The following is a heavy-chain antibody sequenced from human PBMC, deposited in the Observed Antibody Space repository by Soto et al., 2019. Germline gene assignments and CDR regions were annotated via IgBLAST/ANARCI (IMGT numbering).Heavy chain of an antibody. J-gene: IGHJ4*02. CDR1: GFTFSNAW. CDR3: TREKRYYNNLTSFYFDN. D-gene: IGHD3-10*01. V-gene: IGHV3-15*07. CDR2: IKSKTDGGTT. Sequence: GGCLRLSCAASGFTFSNAWMNWVRQAPGKGLEWVGRIKSKTDGGTTEYAASLKGRVTFSRDDSENSLYLQVNSLETEDTAVYWCTREKRYYNNLTSFYFDNWGQGTLVTVSS.